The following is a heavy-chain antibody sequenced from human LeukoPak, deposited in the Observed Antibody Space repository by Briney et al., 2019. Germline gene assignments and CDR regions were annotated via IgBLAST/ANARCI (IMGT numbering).Heavy chain of an antibody. CDR2: IYTSGST. J-gene: IGHJ5*02. CDR3: ARGDYYDSSGYYLNWFDP. V-gene: IGHV4-4*07. D-gene: IGHD3-22*01. Sequence: PSETLSLTCTVSGGSISSYYWSWIRQPAGKGLEWIGRIYTSGSTNYNPSLKSRVTMSVDTSKNQFSLKLSSVTAADTAVYYCARGDYYDSSGYYLNWFDPWGQGTLVTVSS. CDR1: GGSISSYY.